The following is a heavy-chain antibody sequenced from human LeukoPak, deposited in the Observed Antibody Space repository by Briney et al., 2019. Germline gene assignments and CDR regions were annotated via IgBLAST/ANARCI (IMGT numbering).Heavy chain of an antibody. CDR3: AKAPGYYYSYYIDV. CDR2: ISGDGNT. CDR1: GFTFDDYA. V-gene: IGHV3-43*02. Sequence: GGSLRLSCAASGFTFDDYAMHWVRQAPGKGLEWVSLISGDGNTYYADSVKGRFTTSRDNSKNSLYLQMNSLRTEDTALYYCAKAPGYYYSYYIDVWGKGTTVTVSS. J-gene: IGHJ6*03.